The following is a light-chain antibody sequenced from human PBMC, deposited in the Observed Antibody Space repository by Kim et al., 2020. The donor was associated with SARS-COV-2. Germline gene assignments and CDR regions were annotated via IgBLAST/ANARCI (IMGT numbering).Light chain of an antibody. CDR3: QQTDTLPIT. Sequence: GDRVTITCRASQGISRWLAWYQQKPGKAPQLLIYAASSLQSGVPSRFSGSGFGTDFTLTISSLQPEDFATYYCQQTDTLPITFGQGTRLEIK. CDR2: AAS. V-gene: IGKV1-12*01. CDR1: QGISRW. J-gene: IGKJ5*01.